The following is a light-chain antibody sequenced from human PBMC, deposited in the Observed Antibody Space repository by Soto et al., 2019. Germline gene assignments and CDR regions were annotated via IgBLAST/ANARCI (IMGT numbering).Light chain of an antibody. CDR3: QQYYGTPYT. J-gene: IGKJ2*01. V-gene: IGKV4-1*01. Sequence: DIVMTQSPDSLAVSLGERTTINCKSSQSVLYSSNNKNYLAWYQQKPGQPPKLLLYWTSTRESGVPDRFSGSGSGTDFTLTISSLQAEDVAVYYCQQYYGTPYTFGQGTKLEIK. CDR1: QSVLYSSNNKNY. CDR2: WTS.